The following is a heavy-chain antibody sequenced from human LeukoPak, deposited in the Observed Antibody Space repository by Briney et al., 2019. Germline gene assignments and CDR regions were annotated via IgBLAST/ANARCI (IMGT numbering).Heavy chain of an antibody. V-gene: IGHV3-30*18. CDR1: GFTFRTYG. CDR2: ISNSGNHQ. D-gene: IGHD3-10*01. CDR3: AKGIHAFGGFDY. Sequence: GNSLRLSCTVSGFTFRTYGMHWVRQAPGKGLEWVAGISNSGNHQSYADSVKGRFTISRDNSKNTMFLQMSSLRVEDTAVYYCAKGIHAFGGFDYWGQGTLVSVSS. J-gene: IGHJ4*02.